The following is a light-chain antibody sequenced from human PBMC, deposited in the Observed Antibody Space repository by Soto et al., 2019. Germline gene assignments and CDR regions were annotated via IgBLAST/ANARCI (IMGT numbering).Light chain of an antibody. V-gene: IGKV3-20*01. CDR3: QQFGSSPGFT. J-gene: IGKJ3*01. CDR2: GAS. Sequence: EIVLTQSPGTLSLSPGERATLSCRASQSINNRYLAWYQQKPGQAPRLLIYGASSRATGIPDRFSGSGSGTDFTLTISRLETEAFAVYYCQQFGSSPGFTFGPGTKVD. CDR1: QSINNRY.